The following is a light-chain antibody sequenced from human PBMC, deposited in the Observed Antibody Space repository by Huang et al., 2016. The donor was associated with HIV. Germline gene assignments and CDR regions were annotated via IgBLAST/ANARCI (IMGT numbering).Light chain of an antibody. Sequence: EIVLTQSPGTLSLSPGERATLSCRASQGVSTSFLAWHQQKPGQAPRRLIYAASSRATGIPDRFSGSGSGTDFTLTISRLEPEDSAVYFCQYYGNSPWPFGQGTKVEIK. J-gene: IGKJ1*01. CDR2: AAS. CDR3: QYYGNSPWP. V-gene: IGKV3-20*01. CDR1: QGVSTSF.